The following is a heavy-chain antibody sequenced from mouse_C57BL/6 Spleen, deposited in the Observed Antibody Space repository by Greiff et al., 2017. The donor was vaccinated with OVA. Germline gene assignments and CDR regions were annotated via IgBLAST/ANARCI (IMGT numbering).Heavy chain of an antibody. V-gene: IGHV1-55*01. Sequence: QVQLQQPGAELVKPGASVKMSCKASGYTFTSYWITWVKQRPGQGLEWIGDIYPGSGSTNYNEKFKSKATLTVDTSSSTAYMQLSSLTSEDSAVYYVARSGYYYGSSYWFAYWGQGTLVTVSA. CDR2: IYPGSGST. D-gene: IGHD1-1*01. CDR3: ARSGYYYGSSYWFAY. CDR1: GYTFTSYW. J-gene: IGHJ3*01.